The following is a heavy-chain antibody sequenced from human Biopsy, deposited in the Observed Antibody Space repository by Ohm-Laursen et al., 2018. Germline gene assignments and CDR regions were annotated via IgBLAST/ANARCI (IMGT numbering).Heavy chain of an antibody. CDR1: GFSFTGYY. J-gene: IGHJ4*02. V-gene: IGHV1-2*02. D-gene: IGHD6-19*01. Sequence: ASVKVSCKASGFSFTGYYIHWVRQAPGQGLEWMGWNSPKSGGTNYAQKFQGNITMTKNTSMSTAYMEMSRLRSDDTAVYYCALQSVAQMKNFDYWGQGTLVTVSP. CDR2: NSPKSGGT. CDR3: ALQSVAQMKNFDY.